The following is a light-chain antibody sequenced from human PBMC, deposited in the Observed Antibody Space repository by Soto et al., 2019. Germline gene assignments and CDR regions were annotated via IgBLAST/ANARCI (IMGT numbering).Light chain of an antibody. J-gene: IGKJ2*01. CDR1: QSASNY. CDR3: QQYNNWPYT. Sequence: ERVMTQSPATLSVSPGERETLSCRASQSASNYLAWYQQKPGQAPRLLIYGVSTRATGIPARFSGSGSGTEFTLTISSLQSEDCAVYYCQQYNNWPYTFGQGTKVDIK. V-gene: IGKV3-15*01. CDR2: GVS.